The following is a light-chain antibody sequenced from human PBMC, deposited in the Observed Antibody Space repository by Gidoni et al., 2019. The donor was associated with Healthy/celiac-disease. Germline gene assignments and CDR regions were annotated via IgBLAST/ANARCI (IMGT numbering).Light chain of an antibody. V-gene: IGKV2-28*01. CDR1: QSLLYSNGYNY. CDR3: MQALQTPYT. J-gene: IGKJ2*01. CDR2: LGS. Sequence: EIVMTQSLLSLPVTPGEPASISCRSSQSLLYSNGYNYLDWYLQKPGQSPQLLIYLGSNRSSGVPDRFSGSGSGTDFTLKISRVEAEDVGVYYCMQALQTPYTFGQGTKLEMK.